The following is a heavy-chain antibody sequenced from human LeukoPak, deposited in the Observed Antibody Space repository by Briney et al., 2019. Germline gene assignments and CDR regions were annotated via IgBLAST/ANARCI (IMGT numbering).Heavy chain of an antibody. D-gene: IGHD3-10*01. V-gene: IGHV4-30-2*01. CDR1: DGSISSGGYS. J-gene: IGHJ5*02. Sequence: AQTLSLTCAVSDGSISSGGYSWSWIRQPPGKGLEGIGNIYHSGSTYYNPSLKSRVTISVDRSKNQFSLKLRSVTAADTAVYYCASASGSYYNWFDPWGQGTLVTVSS. CDR2: IYHSGST. CDR3: ASASGSYYNWFDP.